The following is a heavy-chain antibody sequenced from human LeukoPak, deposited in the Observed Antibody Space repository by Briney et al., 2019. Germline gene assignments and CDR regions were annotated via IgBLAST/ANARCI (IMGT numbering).Heavy chain of an antibody. CDR2: LGSGGAA. CDR1: GFTFSSSD. V-gene: IGHV3-13*01. CDR3: VTGTEGWAY. Sequence: GGSLRLSCAASGFTFSSSDMHWVRQATGKGLEWVSGLGSGGAAFYAGSVRGRFAISRDNAKNSLYLQMNSLRADDTAMYHCVTGTEGWAYWGQGALVTVSS. J-gene: IGHJ4*02. D-gene: IGHD1-26*01.